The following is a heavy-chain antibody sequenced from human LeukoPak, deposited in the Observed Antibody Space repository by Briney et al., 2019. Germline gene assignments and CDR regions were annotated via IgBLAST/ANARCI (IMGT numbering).Heavy chain of an antibody. Sequence: SETLSLTCIVSGGSISGYYWSWIRQPPGKGLEWIGEINHSGSTNYNPSLKSRVTISVDTSKNQFSLKLSSVTAADTAVYYCARSHMVRGSPPGYWGQGTLVTVSS. CDR3: ARSHMVRGSPPGY. D-gene: IGHD3-10*01. CDR2: INHSGST. CDR1: GGSISGYY. V-gene: IGHV4-34*01. J-gene: IGHJ4*02.